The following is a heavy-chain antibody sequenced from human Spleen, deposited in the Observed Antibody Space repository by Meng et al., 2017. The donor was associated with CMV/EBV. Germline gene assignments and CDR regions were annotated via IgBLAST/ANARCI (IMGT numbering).Heavy chain of an antibody. V-gene: IGHV1-2*02. CDR3: ARDRLGNGGHWFDT. CDR1: VYTFTRYF. J-gene: IGHJ5*02. D-gene: IGHD3-16*01. CDR2: VSPKSGGT. Sequence: KASVYTFTRYFRHWIRQAPGQGLEWMGYVSPKSGGTIYAQTFQGRVTMTRDTSINTVYVELSSLKTDDTAVYYCARDRLGNGGHWFDTWGQGTLVTVSS.